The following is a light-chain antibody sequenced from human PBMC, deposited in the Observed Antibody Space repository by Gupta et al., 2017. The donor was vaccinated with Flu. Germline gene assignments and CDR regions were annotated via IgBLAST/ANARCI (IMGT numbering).Light chain of an antibody. CDR2: YAS. CDR3: QQRSNWPPIT. Sequence: EIVLTQSPATLSLSPGERATLSCRASQSVSSYLAWYQQKTGQAPRLLIYYASNRATGIPARFSGSGSGTDFTLTISSLEPEDFAVYYCQQRSNWPPITFGQGTRLEIK. V-gene: IGKV3-11*01. J-gene: IGKJ5*01. CDR1: QSVSSY.